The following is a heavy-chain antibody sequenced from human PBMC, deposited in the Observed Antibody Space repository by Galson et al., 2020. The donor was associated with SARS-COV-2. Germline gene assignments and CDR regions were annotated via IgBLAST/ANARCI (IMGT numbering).Heavy chain of an antibody. V-gene: IGHV3-9*01. Sequence: SLKISCAASGFTFDDYAMHWVRQAPGKGLKWVSGINWNSVTMRYADSVKGRFTISRDNAKNSLFLQINSLRTEDTAFYYCAKDARSGICSGSSGYESAFEIWGQGTLVTVAS. CDR2: INWNSVTM. CDR3: AKDARSGICSGSSGYESAFEI. J-gene: IGHJ3*02. CDR1: GFTFDDYA. D-gene: IGHD2-2*01.